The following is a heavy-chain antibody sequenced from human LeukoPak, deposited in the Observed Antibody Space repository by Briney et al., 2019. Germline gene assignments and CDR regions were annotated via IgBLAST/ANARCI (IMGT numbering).Heavy chain of an antibody. CDR2: ISGSGGST. V-gene: IGHV3-23*01. D-gene: IGHD1-20*01. Sequence: GGSLRLSCAASGFTFSSYAMSWVRQAPGKGLEWVSAISGSGGSTYYADSVKGQFTISRDNSKNTLYLQMNSLRAEDTAVYYCAKDKGKSPIYLEPSDFDYWGQGTLVTVSS. CDR1: GFTFSSYA. CDR3: AKDKGKSPIYLEPSDFDY. J-gene: IGHJ4*02.